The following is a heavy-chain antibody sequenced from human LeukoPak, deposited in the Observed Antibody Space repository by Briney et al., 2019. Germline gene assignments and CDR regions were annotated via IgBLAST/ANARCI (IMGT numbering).Heavy chain of an antibody. CDR2: IKPDGGER. Sequence: GGSLRLSCAASGLTFSSYLMTWVRQAPGKGLEWVANIKPDGGERSYVDSVRGRFTISRDNAENSLYLQMNSLRAEDTAVYYCARWYYASGSYYLDYWGQGTLVTVSS. J-gene: IGHJ4*02. V-gene: IGHV3-7*02. D-gene: IGHD3-10*01. CDR1: GLTFSSYL. CDR3: ARWYYASGSYYLDY.